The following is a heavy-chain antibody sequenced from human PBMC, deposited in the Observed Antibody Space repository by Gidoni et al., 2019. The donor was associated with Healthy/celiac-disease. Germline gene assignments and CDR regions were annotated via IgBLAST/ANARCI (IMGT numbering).Heavy chain of an antibody. D-gene: IGHD2-21*01. CDR2: ISSSRSYI. CDR1: GFTFSSYS. CDR3: AREGDFTGPGEGGFDY. J-gene: IGHJ4*02. Sequence: EVQLVESGGGLVKPGGSLRLSCAASGFTFSSYSMNWVRQAPGKGLEWVSSISSSRSYIYYADSVKGRFTISRDNAKNSLYLQMNSLRAEDTAVYYCAREGDFTGPGEGGFDYWGQGTLVTVSS. V-gene: IGHV3-21*01.